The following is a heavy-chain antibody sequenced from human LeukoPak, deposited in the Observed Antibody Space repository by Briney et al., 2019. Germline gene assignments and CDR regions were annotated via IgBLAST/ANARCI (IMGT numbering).Heavy chain of an antibody. J-gene: IGHJ4*02. CDR2: ISSSSSTI. V-gene: IGHV3-48*01. CDR1: GFTFSSYS. D-gene: IGHD6-19*01. Sequence: GGSLRLSCAAPGFTFSSYSMNWVRQAPGKGLEWVSYISSSSSTIYYADSVKGRFTISRDNAKNSLYLQMNSLRAEDTAVYYCARGVSSGWYEIGDMAFDYWGQGTLVTVSS. CDR3: ARGVSSGWYEIGDMAFDY.